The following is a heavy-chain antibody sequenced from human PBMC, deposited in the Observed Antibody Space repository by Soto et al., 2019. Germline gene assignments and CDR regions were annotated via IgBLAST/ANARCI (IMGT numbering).Heavy chain of an antibody. CDR2: IYYTGST. CDR3: ARAFGSTMPSLF. V-gene: IGHV4-59*01. D-gene: IGHD3-16*02. J-gene: IGHJ4*02. Sequence: SETLSLTCTVSGGPISSYYWNWIRQPPGKGLEWIGYIYYTGSTNYNPSLKSQVTISVDTSKNQFSLKLSSVTAADTAVYYCARAFGSTMPSLFWGQGTLVTVSS. CDR1: GGPISSYY.